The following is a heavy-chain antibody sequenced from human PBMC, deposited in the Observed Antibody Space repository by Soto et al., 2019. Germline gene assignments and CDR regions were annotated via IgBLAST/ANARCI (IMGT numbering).Heavy chain of an antibody. CDR1: GGSFSGYY. D-gene: IGHD6-13*01. J-gene: IGHJ4*02. CDR2: INHRGST. Sequence: PSETQSLTCTVSGGSFSGYYWSWIRQPPGKGLEWIGEINHRGSTNYNPSLKSRVTISIDTSKNQFSLKLSSVTAADTARYYCARITYSTRWYWIDYWGQGTQVTVSS. CDR3: ARITYSTRWYWIDY. V-gene: IGHV4-34*01.